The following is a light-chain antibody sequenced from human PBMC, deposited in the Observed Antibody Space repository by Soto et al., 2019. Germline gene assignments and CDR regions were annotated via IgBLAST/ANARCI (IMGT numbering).Light chain of an antibody. Sequence: QSALTQPPSASGSPGQSVTISCTGTSSDVGGYNYVSWYQQHPGKAPKLMIYEVNKLPSGVPDRFSGSKSGNTASLTVSGLQAEDEADYYCSSYAGISNLFGGGTKVTVL. CDR2: EVN. J-gene: IGLJ2*01. CDR1: SSDVGGYNY. V-gene: IGLV2-8*01. CDR3: SSYAGISNL.